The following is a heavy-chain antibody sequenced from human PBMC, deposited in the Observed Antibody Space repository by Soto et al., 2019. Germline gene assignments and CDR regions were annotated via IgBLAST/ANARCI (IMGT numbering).Heavy chain of an antibody. D-gene: IGHD6-6*01. CDR3: AKVGPESIAARPRALNALDI. CDR1: GFTFSSYA. Sequence: GGSLRLSCAASGFTFSSYAMSWVRQAPGKGLEWVSAISGSGGSTYYADSVKGRFTISRDNSKNTLYLQMNSLRAEDTAVYYCAKVGPESIAARPRALNALDIWGQGTMVTVSS. CDR2: ISGSGGST. J-gene: IGHJ3*02. V-gene: IGHV3-23*01.